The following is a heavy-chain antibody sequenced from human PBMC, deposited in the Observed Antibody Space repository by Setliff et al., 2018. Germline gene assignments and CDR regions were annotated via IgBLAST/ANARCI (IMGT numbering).Heavy chain of an antibody. D-gene: IGHD3-16*01. V-gene: IGHV1-2*06. CDR1: GYSFTGYY. CDR3: ARKGGGPRGYAFDI. Sequence: ASVKVSCKASGYSFTGYYIHWVRQAPGQGLEWKGRINCDSGGTDYAQKFQARVTMTRDTSIGTAYMEMSRLRFDDTAVYYCARKGGGPRGYAFDIWGQGTMVTVSS. CDR2: INCDSGGT. J-gene: IGHJ3*02.